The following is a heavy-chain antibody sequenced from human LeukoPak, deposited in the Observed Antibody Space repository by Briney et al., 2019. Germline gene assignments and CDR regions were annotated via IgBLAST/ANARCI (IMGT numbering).Heavy chain of an antibody. Sequence: GGSLRLSCAASGFTFRNAWMSWVRQAPGRGLEWVGRIKSNTDGGTTDYAAPVKGRFTVSRDDSKDTLYLQVNSLKTEDTAVYFCTAIGSYGSLFDYWGQGTLVTVSS. CDR3: TAIGSYGSLFDY. D-gene: IGHD1-26*01. CDR2: IKSNTDGGTT. V-gene: IGHV3-15*01. CDR1: GFTFRNAW. J-gene: IGHJ4*02.